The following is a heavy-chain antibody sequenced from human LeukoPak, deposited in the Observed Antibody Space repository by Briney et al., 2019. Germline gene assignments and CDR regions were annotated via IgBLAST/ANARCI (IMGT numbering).Heavy chain of an antibody. Sequence: GGSLRLSCAASGFTFSSYAMSWVRQAPGKGLEWVSAISGSGGSTYYADSVKGRFTISRDNSKNTLYLQMNSLRAEDTAVYYCAKDPAYYYDSSGHLFYYGMDVWGQGTTVTVSS. D-gene: IGHD3-22*01. CDR2: ISGSGGST. V-gene: IGHV3-23*01. J-gene: IGHJ6*02. CDR3: AKDPAYYYDSSGHLFYYGMDV. CDR1: GFTFSSYA.